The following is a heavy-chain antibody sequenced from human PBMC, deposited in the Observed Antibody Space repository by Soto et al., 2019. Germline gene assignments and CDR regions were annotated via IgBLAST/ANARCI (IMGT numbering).Heavy chain of an antibody. CDR3: ARILGELLKLSGGYYYYMDV. V-gene: IGHV3-21*01. Sequence: GGSLRLSCAASGFTFSSYSMNWVRQAPGEGLEWVSSISSSSSYIYYADSVKGRFTISRDNAKNSLYLQMNSLRAEDTAVYYCARILGELLKLSGGYYYYMDVWGKGTTVTVSS. CDR1: GFTFSSYS. CDR2: ISSSSSYI. D-gene: IGHD3-10*01. J-gene: IGHJ6*03.